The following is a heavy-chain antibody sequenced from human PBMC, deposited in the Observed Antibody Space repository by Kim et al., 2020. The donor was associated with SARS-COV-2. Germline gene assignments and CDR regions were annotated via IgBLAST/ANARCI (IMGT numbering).Heavy chain of an antibody. CDR3: ARGPDPRGGGTYHKYYFDY. V-gene: IGHV3-11*01. CDR2: ISSSTTTI. J-gene: IGHJ4*02. CDR1: GFTFNDFY. D-gene: IGHD1-26*01. Sequence: GGSLRLSCAASGFTFNDFYMSWFRQAPGKGLEWVSYISSSTTTIYDADSVKGRFTISRDNAKNSLSLQMNSLRAEDTAVYYCARGPDPRGGGTYHKYYFDYWGQGTLVTVSS.